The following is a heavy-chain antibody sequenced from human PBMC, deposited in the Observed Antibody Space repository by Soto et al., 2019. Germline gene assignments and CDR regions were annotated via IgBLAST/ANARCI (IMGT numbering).Heavy chain of an antibody. Sequence: SEPLSLTCTVSGGSISSGGYYWSWIRQHPGKGLEWIGYIYYSGSTYYNPSLKSRVTISVDTSKNQFPLKLSSVTAADTAVYYCARVSSRPPGVEYWGQGTLVTVS. CDR1: GGSISSGGYY. CDR3: ARVSSRPPGVEY. V-gene: IGHV4-31*03. D-gene: IGHD6-13*01. CDR2: IYYSGST. J-gene: IGHJ4*02.